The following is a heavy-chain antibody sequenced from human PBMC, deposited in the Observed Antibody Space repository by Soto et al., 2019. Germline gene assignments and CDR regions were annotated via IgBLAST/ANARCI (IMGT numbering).Heavy chain of an antibody. D-gene: IGHD3-10*01. CDR2: IYWDDDK. CDR1: GFSLSTSGVG. V-gene: IGHV2-5*02. Sequence: QITLKESGPTLVKATQTLTLTCTFSGFSLSTSGVGVGWIRQPPGKALEWLALIYWDDDKRYSPSLKSRLTITKDTSKNQVVLIMTNMDPLDTATYYCAHTQLNYYGSGTYYFDYWGQGTLVTVSS. CDR3: AHTQLNYYGSGTYYFDY. J-gene: IGHJ4*02.